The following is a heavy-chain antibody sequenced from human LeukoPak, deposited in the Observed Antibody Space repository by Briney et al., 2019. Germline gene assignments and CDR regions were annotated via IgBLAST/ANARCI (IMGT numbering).Heavy chain of an antibody. J-gene: IGHJ4*02. CDR1: GFIFNNYA. CDR2: ISWNSGSI. D-gene: IGHD1-1*01. Sequence: TGGSLRLSCAGSGFIFNNYAMHWVRQPPGKGLEWVSGISWNSGSIDYADSVKGRFTISRDNSKNTLYLQMNSLRAEDTAVYYCARRDPGGPDYWGQGTLVTVSS. V-gene: IGHV3-9*01. CDR3: ARRDPGGPDY.